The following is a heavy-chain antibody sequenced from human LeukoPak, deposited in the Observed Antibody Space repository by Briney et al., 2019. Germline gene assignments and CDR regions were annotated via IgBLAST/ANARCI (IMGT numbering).Heavy chain of an antibody. Sequence: SETLPLTCAVYGGSFSGYYWSWIRQPPGKGLEWIGEINHSGSTNYNPSLKSRVTISVDTSKNQFSLKLSSVTAADTAVYYCARRRCSSTSCYGLKTYLDYWGQGTLVTVSS. J-gene: IGHJ4*02. D-gene: IGHD2-2*01. V-gene: IGHV4-34*01. CDR3: ARRRCSSTSCYGLKTYLDY. CDR2: INHSGST. CDR1: GGSFSGYY.